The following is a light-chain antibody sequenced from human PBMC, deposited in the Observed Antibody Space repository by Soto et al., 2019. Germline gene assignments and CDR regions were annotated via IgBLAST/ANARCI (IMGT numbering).Light chain of an antibody. Sequence: QSALTQPASVSEFPGQSVTISCIGTSSDVGAYNYVSWYQQHPGKAPKLIIFDVNHRPSGISNRFSGSKSGNTASLTVSGLQADDEAGYYCSSFTVMNTQVFGGGTKVTVL. CDR2: DVN. V-gene: IGLV2-14*03. CDR3: SSFTVMNTQV. CDR1: SSDVGAYNY. J-gene: IGLJ2*01.